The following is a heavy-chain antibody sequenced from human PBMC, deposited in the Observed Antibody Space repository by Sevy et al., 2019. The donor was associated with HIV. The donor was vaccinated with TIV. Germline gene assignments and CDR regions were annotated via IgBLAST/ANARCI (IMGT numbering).Heavy chain of an antibody. J-gene: IGHJ6*02. CDR1: GYTFTSYG. V-gene: IGHV1-18*01. CDR3: ARDGYCSGGSCYPNYYYGMDV. Sequence: ASVKVSCKASGYTFTSYGISWVRQAPGQGLEWMGWISAYNGNTNYAQKLQGRVTMTTDTSTSTAYMELRSLRSDDTAVHYCARDGYCSGGSCYPNYYYGMDVWGQGTTVTVSS. D-gene: IGHD2-15*01. CDR2: ISAYNGNT.